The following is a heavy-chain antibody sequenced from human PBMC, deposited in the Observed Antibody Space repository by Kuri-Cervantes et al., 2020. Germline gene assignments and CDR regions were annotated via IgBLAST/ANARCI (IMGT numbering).Heavy chain of an antibody. V-gene: IGHV4-38-2*01. CDR1: GYSISSGYY. CDR2: IYHSGST. Sequence: SQTLSLTCAVSGYSISSGYYWGWIRQPPGKGLEWIGSIYHSGSTYYNPSLKSRVTISVDTSKNQFPLKLSSMTAADTAVYYCASSGQLGFWGQGTLVTVSS. D-gene: IGHD6-13*01. CDR3: ASSGQLGF. J-gene: IGHJ4*02.